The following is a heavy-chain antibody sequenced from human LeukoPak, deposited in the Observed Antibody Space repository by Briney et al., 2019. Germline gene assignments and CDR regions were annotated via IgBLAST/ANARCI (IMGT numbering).Heavy chain of an antibody. Sequence: PGGSLRLSCAASGFTFDDYAMHWVRQAPGKGLEWVSLISGDGGSTYYAGSVKGRFTISRDNSKNSLYLQMNSLRTEDTASYYCAKDISSGWYLGDYFDYWGQGTLVTVSS. CDR1: GFTFDDYA. V-gene: IGHV3-43*02. CDR3: AKDISSGWYLGDYFDY. CDR2: ISGDGGST. D-gene: IGHD6-19*01. J-gene: IGHJ4*02.